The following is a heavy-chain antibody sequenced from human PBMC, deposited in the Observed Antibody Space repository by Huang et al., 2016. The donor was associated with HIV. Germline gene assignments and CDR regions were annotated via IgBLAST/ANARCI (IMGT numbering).Heavy chain of an antibody. D-gene: IGHD6-13*01. CDR3: ASQHIGAAATWF. CDR2: VYQSWST. CDR1: GDFISSTNYY. J-gene: IGHJ4*02. Sequence: QLQLQESGPGQVKPSETLSLTCTVSGDFISSTNYYWGWIRKSPGKGLEWVGSVYQSWSTNYNPSLKSRVTLSVDTSRNQFSLRLNSVTAADTAVYYCASQHIGAAATWFWGRGTQVAVSS. V-gene: IGHV4-39*01.